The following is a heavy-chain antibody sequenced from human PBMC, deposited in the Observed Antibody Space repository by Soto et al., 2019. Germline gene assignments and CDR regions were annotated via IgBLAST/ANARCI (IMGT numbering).Heavy chain of an antibody. V-gene: IGHV3-23*01. CDR1: VFIFIDYA. CDR3: AKVAGGLGYFDL. D-gene: IGHD3-16*01. CDR2: ISATGGNI. J-gene: IGHJ2*01. Sequence: PGWSLRLSCVSSVFIFIDYAMTWIRQAPGKGLEWVATISATGGNIEYRESLKGRFTISRDNSKKMVYLQINVLTADDTAAYYCAKVAGGLGYFDLWGRGTLVTVSS.